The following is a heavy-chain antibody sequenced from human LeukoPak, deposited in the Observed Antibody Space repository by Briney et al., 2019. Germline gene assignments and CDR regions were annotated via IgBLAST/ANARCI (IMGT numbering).Heavy chain of an antibody. CDR3: ARGGYSSSWYRAVYYYYYMDV. Sequence: GASVTVSCKASGYTFTSYDINWVRQATGQGLEWMGWMNPNSGNTGYAQKFQGRVTMTRNTSISTAYMELSSLRSEDTAVYYCARGGYSSSWYRAVYYYYYMDVWGKGTTVTVSS. CDR2: MNPNSGNT. V-gene: IGHV1-8*01. CDR1: GYTFTSYD. J-gene: IGHJ6*03. D-gene: IGHD6-13*01.